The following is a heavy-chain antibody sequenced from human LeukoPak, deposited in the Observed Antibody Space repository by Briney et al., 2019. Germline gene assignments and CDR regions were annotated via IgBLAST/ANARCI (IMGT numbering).Heavy chain of an antibody. Sequence: ASVKVSCKASEYTFTSYDINWVRQATGQGLEWMGWMNPKSGDTGYAQKFQGRVTMTRDTSITTAYMELSSLRSEDTAVYYCARGLGVGATNFFDYWGQGTLVTVSS. V-gene: IGHV1-8*01. CDR1: EYTFTSYD. CDR2: MNPKSGDT. D-gene: IGHD1-26*01. J-gene: IGHJ4*02. CDR3: ARGLGVGATNFFDY.